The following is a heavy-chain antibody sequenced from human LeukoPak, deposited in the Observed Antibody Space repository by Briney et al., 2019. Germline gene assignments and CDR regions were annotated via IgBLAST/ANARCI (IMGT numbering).Heavy chain of an antibody. CDR1: GYTFTTYG. CDR2: ISAYNGNT. D-gene: IGHD2-2*01. CDR3: ARVDIVVGPGGMTRYYYYGMDV. Sequence: ASVKVSCTASGYTFTTYGISWVRQAPGQGLEWMGWISAYNGNTNYAQKLQGRVTMTTDTSTRTAYMELRSLRSDDTAVYYCARVDIVVGPGGMTRYYYYGMDVWGQGTTVTVSS. V-gene: IGHV1-18*01. J-gene: IGHJ6*02.